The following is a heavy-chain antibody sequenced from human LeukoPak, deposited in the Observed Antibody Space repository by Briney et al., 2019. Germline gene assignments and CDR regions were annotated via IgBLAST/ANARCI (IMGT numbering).Heavy chain of an antibody. D-gene: IGHD3-3*01. CDR3: ARDGGFLEWLLYGGLDY. CDR1: GFTFSNYA. V-gene: IGHV3-30-3*01. CDR2: ISYDGNNK. Sequence: GGSLRLSCAASGFTFSNYAMHWVRQAPGKGLEWVAVISYDGNNKYYADSVKGRFTISRGNSKNTLYLQMGSLRAEDMAVYYCARDGGFLEWLLYGGLDYWGQGTLVTVSS. J-gene: IGHJ4*02.